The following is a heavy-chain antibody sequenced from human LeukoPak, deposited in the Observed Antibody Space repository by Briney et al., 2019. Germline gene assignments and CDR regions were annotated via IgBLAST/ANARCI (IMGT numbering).Heavy chain of an antibody. CDR3: ARSRLLLDY. Sequence: ASVKVSCKASGYTFITYYMHWVRQAPGQGLEWMGIINTSGGSTVYAQKFQGRATMTGDTSTSTVYMELSSLRSEDSAVYYCARSRLLLDYWGQGTLVTVSP. D-gene: IGHD2-21*02. CDR2: INTSGGST. V-gene: IGHV1-46*01. J-gene: IGHJ4*02. CDR1: GYTFITYY.